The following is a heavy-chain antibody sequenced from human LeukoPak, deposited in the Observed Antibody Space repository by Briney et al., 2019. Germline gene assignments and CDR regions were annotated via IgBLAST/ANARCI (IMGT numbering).Heavy chain of an antibody. J-gene: IGHJ3*02. CDR1: GFTFSSYS. D-gene: IGHD6-19*01. CDR2: ISSSSSYI. CDR3: AKPAVAVAGTDAFDI. V-gene: IGHV3-21*01. Sequence: GGSLRLSCAASGFTFSSYSMNLVRQAPGKGLEWVSSISSSSSYIYYADSVKGRFTISRDNAKNSLYLQMNSLRAEDTAVYYCAKPAVAVAGTDAFDIWGKGQWSPSLQ.